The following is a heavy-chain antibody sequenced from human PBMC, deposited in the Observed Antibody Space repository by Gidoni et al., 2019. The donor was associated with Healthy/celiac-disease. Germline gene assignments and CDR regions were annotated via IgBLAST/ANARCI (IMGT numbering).Heavy chain of an antibody. Sequence: EVQLVESGGGLVQPGGSLRLSCAASGSPFRSYSMNWVRQAPGKGLEWVSYISSSSSTIYYADSVKGRFTISRDNAKNSLYLQMNSLRAEDTAVYYCARDRVNPEWLRFDYWGQGTLVTVSS. V-gene: IGHV3-48*04. CDR1: GSPFRSYS. D-gene: IGHD6-19*01. CDR2: ISSSSSTI. CDR3: ARDRVNPEWLRFDY. J-gene: IGHJ4*02.